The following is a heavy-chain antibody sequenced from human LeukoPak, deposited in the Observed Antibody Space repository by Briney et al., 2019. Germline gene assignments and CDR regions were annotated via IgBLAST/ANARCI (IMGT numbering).Heavy chain of an antibody. D-gene: IGHD5-18*01. CDR1: GFTFDDYG. J-gene: IGHJ6*03. V-gene: IGHV3-20*04. Sequence: PGGSLRLSCAASGFTFDDYGMSWVRQAPGKGLEWVSGINWNGGSTGYADSVKGRFTISRDNAKNSLYLQMNSLRAEDTALYYCARQYSYGSNYYYYYMDVWGKGTTVTVSS. CDR3: ARQYSYGSNYYYYYMDV. CDR2: INWNGGST.